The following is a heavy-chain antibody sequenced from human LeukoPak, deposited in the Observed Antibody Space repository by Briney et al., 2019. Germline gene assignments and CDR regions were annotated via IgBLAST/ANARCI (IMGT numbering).Heavy chain of an antibody. D-gene: IGHD2-21*02. CDR1: GFTFSNYW. Sequence: GGSLRLSCAASGFTFSNYWMSWVRQAPGKGLEWVANIKQDGGEKYYVDSVKGRATISRDNAKNSLYLQMNSLRAEDTAVYYCARPAYCGGNCYYFPDYWGQGTLVTVSS. CDR3: ARPAYCGGNCYYFPDY. V-gene: IGHV3-7*01. J-gene: IGHJ4*02. CDR2: IKQDGGEK.